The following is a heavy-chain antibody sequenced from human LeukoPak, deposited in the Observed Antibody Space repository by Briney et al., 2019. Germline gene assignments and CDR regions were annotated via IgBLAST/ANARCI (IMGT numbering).Heavy chain of an antibody. CDR3: VQEARRDGYILAPVAEH. V-gene: IGHV3-23*01. D-gene: IGHD5-24*01. J-gene: IGHJ1*01. CDR1: GFSFNIYA. Sequence: GGSLRLSCAASGFSFNIYAMGWVRQAPEKGLEWVSAISETSRKTYYADPVKGRFTISRDNSKNTLYLQMNDLRDEDTAVYYCVQEARRDGYILAPVAEHWGQGTLVTVSS. CDR2: ISETSRKT.